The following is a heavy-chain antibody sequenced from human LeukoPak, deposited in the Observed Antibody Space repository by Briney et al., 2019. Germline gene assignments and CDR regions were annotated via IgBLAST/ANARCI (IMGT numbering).Heavy chain of an antibody. CDR1: GGTFSSYA. Sequence: GSSVKVSCKASGGTFSSYAISWVRQAPGQGLEWMGGIIPIFGTANYAQKFQGRVTITADKSTSTAYMELSSLRSEDTAVYYCVRDGGSGTRDYWGQGTLVTVSS. J-gene: IGHJ4*02. D-gene: IGHD3-10*01. CDR3: VRDGGSGTRDY. V-gene: IGHV1-69*06. CDR2: IIPIFGTA.